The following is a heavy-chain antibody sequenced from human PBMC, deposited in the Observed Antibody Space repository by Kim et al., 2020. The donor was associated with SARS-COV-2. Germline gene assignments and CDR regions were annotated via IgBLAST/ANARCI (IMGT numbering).Heavy chain of an antibody. J-gene: IGHJ1*01. CDR3: ARGPTMIVVVISGY. Sequence: GGSLRLSCAASGFTFSSYAMSWVRQAPGKGLEWVSAISGSGGNTYYADSVKGRFTISRDNSKNTLYLQMNSLRAEDTAVYYCARGPTMIVVVISGYWGQGTLVTVSS. V-gene: IGHV3-23*01. D-gene: IGHD3-22*01. CDR2: ISGSGGNT. CDR1: GFTFSSYA.